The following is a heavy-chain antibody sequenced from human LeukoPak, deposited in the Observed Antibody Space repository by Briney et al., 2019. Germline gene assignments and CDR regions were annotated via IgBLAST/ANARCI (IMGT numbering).Heavy chain of an antibody. CDR2: INSDGSST. CDR1: GFTFSSYW. D-gene: IGHD4-17*01. CDR3: ARDPTKDYGDYPHDAFDI. Sequence: PGGSLRLSCAASGFTFSSYWMHWVRQAPGKGLVWVSRINSDGSSTSYADSVKGRFTISRDNAKNTLYLQMNSLRAEDTAVYYCARDPTKDYGDYPHDAFDIWGQGTMVTVSS. J-gene: IGHJ3*02. V-gene: IGHV3-74*01.